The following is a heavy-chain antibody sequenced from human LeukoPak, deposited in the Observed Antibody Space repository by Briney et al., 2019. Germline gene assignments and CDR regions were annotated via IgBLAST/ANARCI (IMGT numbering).Heavy chain of an antibody. CDR1: GFTFSTYW. V-gene: IGHV3-7*01. J-gene: IGHJ3*02. D-gene: IGHD2-21*01. CDR2: IKQDGSEK. CDR3: ARDLDWGDGRSGDAFDI. Sequence: GGSLRLSCVASGFTFSTYWMSWVRQAPGKGLEWVANIKQDGSEKFYVDSVKGRFTISRGNAKNSLYLQMNSLRAEDTAVYYCARDLDWGDGRSGDAFDIWGQGTMVTVSS.